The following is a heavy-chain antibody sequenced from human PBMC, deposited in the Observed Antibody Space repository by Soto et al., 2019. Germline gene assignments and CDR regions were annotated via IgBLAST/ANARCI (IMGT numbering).Heavy chain of an antibody. CDR2: ISYDGINK. D-gene: IGHD4-17*01. Sequence: GGSLRLSCAASGFTFSSYGMHWVRQAPGKGLEWVAVISYDGINKYYADSVKGRFTISRDNSKNTLFLQMNSLRAEDTAVYYCAKHIGYGDYSDFDSWGQGTLVTVSS. CDR3: AKHIGYGDYSDFDS. CDR1: GFTFSSYG. V-gene: IGHV3-30*18. J-gene: IGHJ4*02.